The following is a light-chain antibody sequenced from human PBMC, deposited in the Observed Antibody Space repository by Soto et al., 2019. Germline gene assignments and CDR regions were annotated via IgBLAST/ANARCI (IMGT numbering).Light chain of an antibody. CDR3: SSYAGSNNRVV. Sequence: QSVLTQPPSASGSPGQSVTISCTGTSSDVGGYNYVSWYQQHPGKAPKLMIYEVTKRPSGVPDRFSASKSGNTASLTVSGLQAEDEADYYCSSYAGSNNRVVFGGGTQLTVL. CDR1: SSDVGGYNY. V-gene: IGLV2-8*01. CDR2: EVT. J-gene: IGLJ2*01.